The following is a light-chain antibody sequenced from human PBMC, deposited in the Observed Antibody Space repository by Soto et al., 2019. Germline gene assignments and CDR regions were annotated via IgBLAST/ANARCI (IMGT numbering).Light chain of an antibody. V-gene: IGLV2-14*03. CDR1: SSDGGYNY. CDR2: DVN. Sequence: QSVLTQPASVSGSPGQSITISCTGTSSDGGYNYVSWYQQNPGKVPKLILYDVNSRPAWISKRFSGSKSGDTAFLTISGLRAEYEADYYCASSPATSALAVFGSGTKGTVL. J-gene: IGLJ1*01. CDR3: ASSPATSALAV.